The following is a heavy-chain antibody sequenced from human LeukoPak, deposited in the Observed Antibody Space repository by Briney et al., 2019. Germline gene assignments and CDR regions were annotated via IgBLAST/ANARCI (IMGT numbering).Heavy chain of an antibody. V-gene: IGHV3-11*01. CDR1: GFTFSDYY. CDR2: ISSSGSTI. Sequence: GGSLRLSCAASGFTFSDYYMSWIRQAPGKGLEWVSYISSSGSTIYYADSVKGRFTISRDNAKNSLYLQMNSLRAEDTAVYYCAGDMVVQGAPYYGMDVWGQGTTVTVSS. D-gene: IGHD3-10*01. CDR3: AGDMVVQGAPYYGMDV. J-gene: IGHJ6*02.